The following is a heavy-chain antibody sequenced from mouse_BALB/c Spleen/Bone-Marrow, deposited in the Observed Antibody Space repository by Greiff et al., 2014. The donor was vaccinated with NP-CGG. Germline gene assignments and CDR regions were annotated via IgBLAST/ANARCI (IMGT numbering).Heavy chain of an antibody. Sequence: QVQLKESGAELMKPGASVKISCKTSGYTFSSYWIEWVKQRPGHGLEWIGEILPGSGSTNSNEKFKGKATFTADTSSNTACMQLSSLTSEDSAVYYCARELGLRLAYWGQGTLVTVSA. V-gene: IGHV1-9*01. CDR1: GYTFSSYW. D-gene: IGHD3-1*01. CDR2: ILPGSGST. J-gene: IGHJ3*01. CDR3: ARELGLRLAY.